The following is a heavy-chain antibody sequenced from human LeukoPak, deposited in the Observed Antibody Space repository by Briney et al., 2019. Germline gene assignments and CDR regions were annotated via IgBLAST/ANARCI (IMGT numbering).Heavy chain of an antibody. J-gene: IGHJ4*02. V-gene: IGHV3-73*01. D-gene: IGHD3-10*02. Sequence: GGSLRLSCAASGSTFSGSTMHWVRQASGKGLEWVGRIRSKTNSYATEYAASVKGRFTISRDDSKNTAYLQMNSLKTEDTAVYYCTIIFGELGSWGQGTLVTVSS. CDR2: IRSKTNSYAT. CDR3: TIIFGELGS. CDR1: GSTFSGST.